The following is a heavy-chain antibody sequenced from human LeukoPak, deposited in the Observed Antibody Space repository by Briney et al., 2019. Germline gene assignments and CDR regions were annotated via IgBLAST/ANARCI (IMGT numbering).Heavy chain of an antibody. CDR3: AFGGVIGLDY. D-gene: IGHD3-16*02. CDR1: GGSFSGYY. Sequence: SETLSLTCAVYGGSFSGYYWSWIRHPPGKGLEWIGEINHSGSTNYNPSLKSRVTISVDTSKNQFSLKLSSVTAADTAVYYCAFGGVIGLDYWGQGTLVTVSS. V-gene: IGHV4-34*01. J-gene: IGHJ4*02. CDR2: INHSGST.